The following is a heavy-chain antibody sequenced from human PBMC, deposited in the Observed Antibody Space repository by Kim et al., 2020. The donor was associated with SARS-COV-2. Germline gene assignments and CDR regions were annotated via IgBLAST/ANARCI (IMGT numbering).Heavy chain of an antibody. CDR1: GFTFTGHA. CDR3: LKGGWGWILDY. V-gene: IGHV3-23*01. J-gene: IGHJ4*02. CDR2: IDGSDGTT. Sequence: GGSLRLSCTTSGFTFTGHAMCWVRQAPGKGLEWVSSIDGSDGTTYYVDSVEGRFSISRDDSKNTLYLQMSALRADDTAAYYCLKGGWGWILDYWGQGTLVTVSS. D-gene: IGHD2-21*01.